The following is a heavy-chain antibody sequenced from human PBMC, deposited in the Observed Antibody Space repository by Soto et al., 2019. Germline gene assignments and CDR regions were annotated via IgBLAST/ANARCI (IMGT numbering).Heavy chain of an antibody. V-gene: IGHV3-23*01. CDR1: GFTFSSYA. J-gene: IGHJ4*02. Sequence: GGSLRLSCAASGFTFSSYAMSWVRQAPGKGLEWVSSISVSDSTYYADSVKGRFTISRDNSKNTLYLQLISLRAEDTAIYYCAQNYYLDYWGQGTLVTVSS. CDR3: AQNYYLDY. CDR2: ISVSDST.